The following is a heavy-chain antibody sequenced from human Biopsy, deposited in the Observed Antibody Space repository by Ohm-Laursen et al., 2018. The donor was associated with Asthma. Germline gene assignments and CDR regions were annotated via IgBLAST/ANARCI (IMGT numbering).Heavy chain of an antibody. CDR1: GYTFTSYD. CDR2: MNPNSGNT. V-gene: IGHV1-8*01. J-gene: IGHJ6*02. D-gene: IGHD4-17*01. Sequence: ASVKVSCKASGYTFTSYDINWVRQATGQGLEWMGWMNPNSGNTGYPQKFQGRVTFTADESTSSAYMELSSLTSEDSAVYYCAREVSTVDYGYYYFAMDVWGQGTTVTVSS. CDR3: AREVSTVDYGYYYFAMDV.